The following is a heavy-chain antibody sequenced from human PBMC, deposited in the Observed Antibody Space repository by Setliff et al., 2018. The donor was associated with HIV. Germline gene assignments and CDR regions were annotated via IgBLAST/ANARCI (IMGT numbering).Heavy chain of an antibody. CDR3: ARGAELLWFGELHNIPYFDY. CDR1: GGSISSYY. D-gene: IGHD3-10*01. J-gene: IGHJ4*02. V-gene: IGHV4-59*01. CDR2: MYYSGST. Sequence: PSETLSLICTVSGGSISSYYWSWIRQPQGKGLEWIGYMYYSGSTNYNPSLKSRVTISVDTSKNQFSLKRSSVTAADTAVYYCARGAELLWFGELHNIPYFDYWGQGTLVTVSS.